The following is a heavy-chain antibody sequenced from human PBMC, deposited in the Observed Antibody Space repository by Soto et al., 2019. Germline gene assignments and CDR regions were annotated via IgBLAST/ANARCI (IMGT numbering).Heavy chain of an antibody. CDR1: GFTLSGRS. D-gene: IGHD3-10*01. J-gene: IGHJ6*04. V-gene: IGHV3-74*01. Sequence: EVQLVESGGGLVQPGGSLRLSCAASGFTLSGRSMHWVRQAPGKGLAWVSGIDNAGTDSTYADSVKGRFTSSRDNAKNMRYLQMNSLRVEDTAVYYCARGWFGPDVCGEGTTVTVSS. CDR2: IDNAGTDS. CDR3: ARGWFGPDV.